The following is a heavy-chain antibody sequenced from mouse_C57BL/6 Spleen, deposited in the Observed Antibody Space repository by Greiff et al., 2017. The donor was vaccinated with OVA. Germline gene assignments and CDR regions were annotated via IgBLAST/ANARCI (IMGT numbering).Heavy chain of an antibody. Sequence: DVHLVESGGGLVKPGGSLKLSCAASGFTFSDYGMHWVRQAPEKGLEWVAYISSGSSTIYYADTVKGRFTISRDNAKNTLFLQMTSLRSEDTAMYYCATVYDYDVGLDYWGQGTTLTVSS. CDR3: ATVYDYDVGLDY. V-gene: IGHV5-17*01. J-gene: IGHJ2*01. CDR1: GFTFSDYG. D-gene: IGHD2-4*01. CDR2: ISSGSSTI.